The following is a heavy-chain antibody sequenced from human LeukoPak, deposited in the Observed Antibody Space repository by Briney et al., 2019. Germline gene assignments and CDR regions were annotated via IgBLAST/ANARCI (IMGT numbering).Heavy chain of an antibody. CDR2: INAGNGNT. CDR1: GGTFSSYA. CDR3: ASDITMVRGVTYDAFDI. J-gene: IGHJ3*02. V-gene: IGHV1-3*01. D-gene: IGHD3-10*01. Sequence: GSSVKASCKASGGTFSSYAISWVRQAPGQRLEWMGWINAGNGNTKYSQKFQGRVTITRDTSASTAYMELSSLRSEDTAVYYCASDITMVRGVTYDAFDIWGQGTMVTLSS.